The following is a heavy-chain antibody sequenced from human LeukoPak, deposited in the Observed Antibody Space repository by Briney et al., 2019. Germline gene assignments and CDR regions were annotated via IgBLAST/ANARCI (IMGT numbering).Heavy chain of an antibody. CDR3: ARDHSPAPPYYYYYYMDV. CDR2: RWYDGSNK. D-gene: IGHD2-2*01. V-gene: IGHV3-33*01. CDR1: GFSFSSYG. Sequence: GRSLRLSCAASGFSFSSYGMHWVRQAPGKGLEWVAVRWYDGSNKYYADSVKGRFTISRDNSKNTLYLQMNSLRAEDTAVYYCARDHSPAPPYYYYYYMDVWGKGTTVTVSS. J-gene: IGHJ6*03.